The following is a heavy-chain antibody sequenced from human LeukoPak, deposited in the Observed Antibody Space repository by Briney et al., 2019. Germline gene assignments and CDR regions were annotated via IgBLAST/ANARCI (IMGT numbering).Heavy chain of an antibody. V-gene: IGHV4-4*07. J-gene: IGHJ3*01. Sequence: SETLSLTCTVSGGSISSYYWSWIRQPAGKGLEWIGHIYISGSINYNPSLKSRATMSVDTSKSQFSLNLSSVTAADTAVYYCARYNWNDGSYAFDFWGQGTMVTVSS. D-gene: IGHD1-1*01. CDR2: IYISGSI. CDR3: ARYNWNDGSYAFDF. CDR1: GGSISSYY.